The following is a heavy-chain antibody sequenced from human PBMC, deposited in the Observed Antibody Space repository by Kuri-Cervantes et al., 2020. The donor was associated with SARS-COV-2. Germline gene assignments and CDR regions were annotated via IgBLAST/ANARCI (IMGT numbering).Heavy chain of an antibody. D-gene: IGHD3-3*01. V-gene: IGHV3-30*04. CDR2: ISYDVSNK. J-gene: IGHJ4*02. CDR3: ARDGYYDFWSGILRDSRTESYFDY. CDR1: GFTFSSYD. Sequence: GESLKISCAASGFTFSSYDMHWVRQAPGKGLEWVAVISYDVSNKYYAGSLKGRFTVSRDNSKNSLYLQMNSLRAEDTAVYYCARDGYYDFWSGILRDSRTESYFDYWGQGTLVTVSS.